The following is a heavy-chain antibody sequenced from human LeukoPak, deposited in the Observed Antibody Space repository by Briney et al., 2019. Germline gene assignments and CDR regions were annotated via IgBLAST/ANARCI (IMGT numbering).Heavy chain of an antibody. CDR2: IKSKTDGGTT. J-gene: IGHJ4*02. D-gene: IGHD3-22*01. CDR1: GFTFSSYG. Sequence: GGSLRLSCAASGFTFSSYGMHWVRQAPGKGLEWVGRIKSKTDGGTTDYAAPVKGRFTISRDDSKNTLYLQMNSLKTEDTAVYYCTTVTEYYYDSPFDYWGQGTLVTVSS. CDR3: TTVTEYYYDSPFDY. V-gene: IGHV3-15*01.